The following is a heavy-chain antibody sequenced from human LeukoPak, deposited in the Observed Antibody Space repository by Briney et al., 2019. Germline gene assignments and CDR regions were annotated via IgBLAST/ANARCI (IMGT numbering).Heavy chain of an antibody. CDR3: AKSLYSSSWYGVLY. V-gene: IGHV3-30*18. CDR2: ISYDGSNK. D-gene: IGHD6-13*01. J-gene: IGHJ4*02. CDR1: GFTFSSYG. Sequence: GRSLRLSCAASGFTFSSYGMHWVRQAPGKGLEWVAVISYDGSNKYYADSVKGRFTISRDNSKKTLYLQMNSLRAEDTAVYYCAKSLYSSSWYGVLYWGQGTLVTVS.